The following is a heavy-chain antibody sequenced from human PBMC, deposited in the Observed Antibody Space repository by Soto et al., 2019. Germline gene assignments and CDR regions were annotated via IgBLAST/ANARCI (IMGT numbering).Heavy chain of an antibody. Sequence: QLLESGPGLVKPSETLSLTCTVSGGSISSSSYYWGWIRQPPGKGLEWIGSIYYSGSTYYNPSLKSRVTISVDTSKNQFSLKLSSVTAADTAVYYCARPVYCSGGSCYYFDYWGQGTLVTVSS. CDR1: GGSISSSSYY. D-gene: IGHD2-15*01. V-gene: IGHV4-39*01. J-gene: IGHJ4*02. CDR2: IYYSGST. CDR3: ARPVYCSGGSCYYFDY.